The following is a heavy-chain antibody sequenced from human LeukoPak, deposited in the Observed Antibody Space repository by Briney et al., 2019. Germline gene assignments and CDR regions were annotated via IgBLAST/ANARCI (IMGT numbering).Heavy chain of an antibody. CDR3: AREGGYSYGFDY. V-gene: IGHV4-34*01. CDR1: GGSFSGYY. Sequence: SETLSLTCAVYGGSFSGYYWSWLRPPPGKGREWIGEINHSGSTNYNPSLKSRVTISVDTSKNQFSLKLSSVTAADTAVYYCAREGGYSYGFDYWGQGTLVTVSS. J-gene: IGHJ4*02. CDR2: INHSGST. D-gene: IGHD5-18*01.